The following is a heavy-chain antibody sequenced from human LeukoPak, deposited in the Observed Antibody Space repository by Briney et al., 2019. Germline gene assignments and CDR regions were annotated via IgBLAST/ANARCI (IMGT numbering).Heavy chain of an antibody. Sequence: ASVKVSCKAPGYTFISYDISWVRQAPGQGLEWVGWISTHNGNTNYAHKVQGRVTMTTDTSTSTAYMELRSPTSDDTAIYYCARGGASSGYDYWGQGTLVTVSS. CDR2: ISTHNGNT. CDR1: GYTFISYD. J-gene: IGHJ4*02. D-gene: IGHD5-12*01. CDR3: ARGGASSGYDY. V-gene: IGHV1-18*01.